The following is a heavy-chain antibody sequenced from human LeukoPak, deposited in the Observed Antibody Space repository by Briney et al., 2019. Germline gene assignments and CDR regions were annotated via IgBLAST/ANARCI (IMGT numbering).Heavy chain of an antibody. J-gene: IGHJ4*02. D-gene: IGHD1-1*01. CDR3: ARDWGTSALDY. V-gene: IGHV1-18*04. CDR1: GYTFTGYY. Sequence: ASVKVACKASGYTFTGYYMHWVRQAPGQGLEWLGWISIYDGNTNYAQKVQGRVTMTTDTSTSTAYMELRSLRSDDTAVYYCARDWGTSALDYWGQGTLVTVSS. CDR2: ISIYDGNT.